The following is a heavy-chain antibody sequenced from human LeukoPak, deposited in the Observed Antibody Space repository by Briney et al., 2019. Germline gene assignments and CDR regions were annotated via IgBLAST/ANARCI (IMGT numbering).Heavy chain of an antibody. CDR2: INTDGSST. CDR3: ARDPGAQLPIDAFDI. CDR1: GFTFSSYW. D-gene: IGHD1-26*01. V-gene: IGHV3-74*01. Sequence: PGGSLRLSCAASGFTFSSYWMHWVRQAPGKGLVWVSRINTDGSSTSYADSVKGRFTISRDNAKNTLYLQMNSLRAEDTAVYYCARDPGAQLPIDAFDIWGQGTMVTVSS. J-gene: IGHJ3*02.